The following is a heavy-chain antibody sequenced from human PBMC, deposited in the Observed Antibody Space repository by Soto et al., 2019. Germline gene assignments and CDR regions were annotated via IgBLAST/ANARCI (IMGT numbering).Heavy chain of an antibody. CDR1: GGSISSYY. Sequence: SETLSLTCTVSGGSISSYYWSWIRQPPGKGLEWIGYIYYSGSTNYNPSLKSRVTISVDTSKNQFSLKLSSVTAADTAVYYCARGAPLRISSVDIVLMVYAIGQDYYYMDVWGKGTTVTVSS. J-gene: IGHJ6*03. V-gene: IGHV4-59*01. CDR3: ARGAPLRISSVDIVLMVYAIGQDYYYMDV. D-gene: IGHD2-8*01. CDR2: IYYSGST.